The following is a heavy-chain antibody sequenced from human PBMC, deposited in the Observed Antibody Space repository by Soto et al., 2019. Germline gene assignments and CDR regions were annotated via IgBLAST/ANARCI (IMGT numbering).Heavy chain of an antibody. CDR2: ISGSGSSI. CDR1: GFTFSDYY. D-gene: IGHD2-15*01. CDR3: ARDPGFCTGGRCRYNWFVP. J-gene: IGHJ5*02. V-gene: IGHV3-11*01. Sequence: QVQLVESGGGLVKPGGSLRLSCAASGFTFSDYYMNWIRQAPGKGLEWVSSISGSGSSISYADSVKGRFTISRDNAKNELYLQMNSLRVEDTAVYYCARDPGFCTGGRCRYNWFVPWGQGALVTVSS.